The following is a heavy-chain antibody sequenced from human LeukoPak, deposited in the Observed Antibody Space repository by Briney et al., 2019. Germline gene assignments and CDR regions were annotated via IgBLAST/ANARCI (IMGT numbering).Heavy chain of an antibody. V-gene: IGHV3-30-3*01. Sequence: PGGSLRLSCAASGFTFSSYAVHWVRQAPGRGLEGVVVISYDGTNKYYADSVKGRFTISRDNSKSTLYLQMNSLRAEDTAVYYCARDRSVTTDYYYDMDVWGQGTTVTVSS. D-gene: IGHD4-17*01. CDR3: ARDRSVTTDYYYDMDV. CDR2: ISYDGTNK. J-gene: IGHJ6*02. CDR1: GFTFSSYA.